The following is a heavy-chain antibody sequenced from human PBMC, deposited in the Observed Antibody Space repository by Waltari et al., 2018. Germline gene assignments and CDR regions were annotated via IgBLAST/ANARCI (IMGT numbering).Heavy chain of an antibody. CDR2: ISYDGSNK. CDR1: GFTFSRYA. J-gene: IGHJ4*02. Sequence: QVQLVESGGGVVQPGRSLRLSCAASGFTFSRYAMHWVRQAPGKGLEWVAVISYDGSNKYYADSVKGRFTISRDNSKNTLYLQMNSLRAEDTAVYYCARDPFSGWYFDYWGQGTLVTVSS. V-gene: IGHV3-30-3*01. D-gene: IGHD6-19*01. CDR3: ARDPFSGWYFDY.